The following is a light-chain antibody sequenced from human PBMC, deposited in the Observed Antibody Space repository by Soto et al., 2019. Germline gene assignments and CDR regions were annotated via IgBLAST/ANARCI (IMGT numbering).Light chain of an antibody. CDR1: QAIGNNY. J-gene: IGKJ2*01. V-gene: IGKV3-20*01. Sequence: EIVLTQSPGTVSLSLGERATLYCRASQAIGNNYLAWYQHKPGQAPRLLISEAFNRATGIPDRFSGRGSGPDFTLTISRLEPEDFAVYYCQQYGNSLPFTFGQGTNLEIK. CDR2: EAF. CDR3: QQYGNSLPFT.